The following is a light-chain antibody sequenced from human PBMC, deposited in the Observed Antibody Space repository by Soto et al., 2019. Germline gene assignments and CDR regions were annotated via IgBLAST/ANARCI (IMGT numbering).Light chain of an antibody. J-gene: IGLJ3*02. CDR3: CSYADNHILL. Sequence: QSALTQPASVSGSPGQSITISCTGTSSDVGSYNLVSWYQHHPGKAPKLIIYEGSKRPSGISNRFSGSKSGNTASLTISGLQAEDEADFHCCSYADNHILLFGGGTKVTGL. CDR2: EGS. V-gene: IGLV2-23*01. CDR1: SSDVGSYNL.